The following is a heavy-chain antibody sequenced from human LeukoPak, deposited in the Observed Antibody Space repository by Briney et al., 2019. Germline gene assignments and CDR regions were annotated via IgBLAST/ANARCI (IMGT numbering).Heavy chain of an antibody. J-gene: IGHJ5*02. D-gene: IGHD3-9*01. Sequence: SETLSLTCTVSGGSLSSYYWSWIRQPPGKGLEWIGNIYHSVSTNYSPSNYNPPLKSRVTISVDTSKNQFSLKLSSVTAADTAVYYCARHLQELLRYFDWLHNWFDPWGQGTLVTVSS. CDR3: ARHLQELLRYFDWLHNWFDP. V-gene: IGHV4-59*08. CDR2: IYHSVSTNYSPS. CDR1: GGSLSSYY.